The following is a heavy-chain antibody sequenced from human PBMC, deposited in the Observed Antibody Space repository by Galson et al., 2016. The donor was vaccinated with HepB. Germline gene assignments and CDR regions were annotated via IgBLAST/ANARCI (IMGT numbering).Heavy chain of an antibody. CDR1: GFTFSRYE. Sequence: LRLSCAASGFTFSRYEMNWVRQAPGKGLEWVSYISSSGTTIYYADSVKGRFTISRDNAENSLYLHMNSLTGEDTAVYYCARMFPLYSSGWYVRGDGWFDSWGQEPWSPSPQ. CDR2: ISSSGTTI. D-gene: IGHD6-19*01. V-gene: IGHV3-48*03. CDR3: ARMFPLYSSGWYVRGDGWFDS. J-gene: IGHJ5*01.